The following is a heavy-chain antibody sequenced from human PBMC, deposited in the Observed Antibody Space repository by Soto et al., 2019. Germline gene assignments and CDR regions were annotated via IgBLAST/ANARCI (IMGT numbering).Heavy chain of an antibody. D-gene: IGHD3-22*01. J-gene: IGHJ4*02. V-gene: IGHV3-23*01. Sequence: GGSLRLSCAASGFTFSSYAMSWVRQAPGKGLEWVSAISGSGGSTYYADSVKGRFTISRDNSKNTLYLQMNSLRAEDTAVYYCAKSGGYYYDSSGSLDYWGQGSLVTLSS. CDR1: GFTFSSYA. CDR2: ISGSGGST. CDR3: AKSGGYYYDSSGSLDY.